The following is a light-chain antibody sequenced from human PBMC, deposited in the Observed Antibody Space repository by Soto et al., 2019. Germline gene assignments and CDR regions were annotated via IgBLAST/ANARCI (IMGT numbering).Light chain of an antibody. CDR1: SSDVGSYNL. Sequence: QSVLTQPASVSGSPGQSITLSCTGTSSDVGSYNLVSWYQQHPGKAPKLMIYEVSKRPSGVSNRFSGSKSGNTASLTISGLQAEDEADYYCCSYAGSSTPYVFGTGTKVTVL. CDR2: EVS. CDR3: CSYAGSSTPYV. J-gene: IGLJ1*01. V-gene: IGLV2-23*02.